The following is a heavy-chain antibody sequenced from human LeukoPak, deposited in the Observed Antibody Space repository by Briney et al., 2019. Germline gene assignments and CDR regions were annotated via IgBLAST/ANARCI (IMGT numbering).Heavy chain of an antibody. CDR1: GYTFTSYG. CDR2: ISAYNGNT. CDR3: ARGRDSYGSGSYFDY. D-gene: IGHD3-10*01. J-gene: IGHJ4*02. V-gene: IGHV1-18*01. Sequence: ASVKVSCKASGYTFTSYGISWVRQAPGQGLEWMGWISAYNGNTNYAQKFQGRVTITADESTSTAYMELSSLRSEDTAVYYCARGRDSYGSGSYFDYWGQGTLVTVSS.